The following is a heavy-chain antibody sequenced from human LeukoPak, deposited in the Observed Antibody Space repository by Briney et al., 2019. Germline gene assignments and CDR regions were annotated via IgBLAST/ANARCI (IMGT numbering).Heavy chain of an antibody. CDR2: INHSGST. Sequence: SETLSLTCAVYGGSFSGYYWSWIRQPPGKGLEWIGEINHSGSTNYNPSLKSRVTISVDTSKNQFSLKLSSVTAADTAVYYCARFGIQLWLHDYWGQGTLVTVSS. V-gene: IGHV4-34*01. D-gene: IGHD5-18*01. J-gene: IGHJ4*02. CDR1: GGSFSGYY. CDR3: ARFGIQLWLHDY.